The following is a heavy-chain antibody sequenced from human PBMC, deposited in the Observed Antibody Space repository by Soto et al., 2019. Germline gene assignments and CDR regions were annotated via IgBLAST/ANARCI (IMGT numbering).Heavy chain of an antibody. CDR2: IIPIFGAT. Sequence: QVQLVQSGAEVKKPGSSVKVSCKASGGTFSSYAITWVRQAPGQGLDWMGGIIPIFGATNFAQKFQGRVTITADKSTTTAYMELSSLTAEDTAVYYCTRMGGSFLDSWGQGTLVTVSS. CDR1: GGTFSSYA. CDR3: TRMGGSFLDS. V-gene: IGHV1-69*06. D-gene: IGHD1-26*01. J-gene: IGHJ5*01.